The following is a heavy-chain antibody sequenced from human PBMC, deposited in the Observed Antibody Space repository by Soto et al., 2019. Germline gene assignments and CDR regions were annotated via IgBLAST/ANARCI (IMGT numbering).Heavy chain of an antibody. CDR3: ARDGVLNWFDP. CDR1: GGSISSGGYY. Sequence: SETLSLTCTVSGGSISSGGYYWSWIRQHPGKGLEWIGYIYYSGSTYYNPSLKSRVTISVDTSKNQFSLKLSSVTAADTAVYYCARDGVLNWFDPWGQGTLVTVSS. V-gene: IGHV4-31*03. J-gene: IGHJ5*02. D-gene: IGHD3-10*01. CDR2: IYYSGST.